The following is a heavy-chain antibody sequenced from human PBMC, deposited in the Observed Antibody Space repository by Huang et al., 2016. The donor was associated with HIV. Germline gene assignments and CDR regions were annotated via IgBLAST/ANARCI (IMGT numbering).Heavy chain of an antibody. CDR1: GYSFSSYW. D-gene: IGHD3-9*01. CDR2: IFPGDSDT. V-gene: IGHV5-51*01. Sequence: EVQLVQSGAEVKKPGESLKISCKGSGYSFSSYWLSWVRQMPGEGLVWVGSIFPGDSDTRYCPSFQGQGTISTDKSISTAYLQWSSLRASDTAIYYCARGNRYLDWSPQVQNSWFDPWGQGSLVTVTS. J-gene: IGHJ5*02. CDR3: ARGNRYLDWSPQVQNSWFDP.